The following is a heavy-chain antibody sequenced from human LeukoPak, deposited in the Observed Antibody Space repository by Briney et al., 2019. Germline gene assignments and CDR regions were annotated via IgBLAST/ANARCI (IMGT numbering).Heavy chain of an antibody. CDR2: IYSGGST. V-gene: IGHV3-53*01. J-gene: IGHJ4*02. CDR3: ARDLFVGPYFDY. Sequence: GGSLRLSCAASGFTVSSNYMSWVRQAPGKGLEWVSVIYSGGSTYYAESVKGRFTISRDNSKNTLYLQMNSLRAEDTAVYYCARDLFVGPYFDYWGQGTLVTVSS. CDR1: GFTVSSNY. D-gene: IGHD2-21*01.